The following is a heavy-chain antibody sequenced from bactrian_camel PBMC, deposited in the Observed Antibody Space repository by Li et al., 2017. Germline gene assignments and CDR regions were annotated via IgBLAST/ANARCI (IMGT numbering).Heavy chain of an antibody. CDR1: DSGLC. V-gene: IGHV3S53*01. CDR2: IDTDGST. J-gene: IGHJ4*01. Sequence: HVQLVESGGGSVQTGGSLKLSCAASDSGLCMGWFRQAPGKKREGVVVIDTDGSTQYTDSVKGRFTISRDNAKSAVYLQMNSLKSEDTALYFCAIDFVGPEPYWGQGTQVTVS. CDR3: AIDFVGPEPY. D-gene: IGHD8*01.